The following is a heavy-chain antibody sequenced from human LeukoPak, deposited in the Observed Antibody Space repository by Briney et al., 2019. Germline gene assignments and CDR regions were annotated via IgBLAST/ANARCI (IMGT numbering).Heavy chain of an antibody. CDR3: ARRMVNYVWGSYRYDAFDI. CDR2: IHHSGST. D-gene: IGHD3-16*02. V-gene: IGHV4-38-2*01. Sequence: SETLSLTCAVSGYSISSGYYWGWIRPPPGKGLEWIGSIHHSGSTYYNPSLKSRVTISVDTSKNQFSLKLSSVTAADTAVYYCARRMVNYVWGSYRYDAFDIWGQGTMVTVSS. CDR1: GYSISSGYY. J-gene: IGHJ3*02.